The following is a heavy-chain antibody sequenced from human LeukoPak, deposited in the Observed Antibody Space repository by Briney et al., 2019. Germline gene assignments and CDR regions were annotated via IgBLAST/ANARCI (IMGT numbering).Heavy chain of an antibody. V-gene: IGHV4-34*01. D-gene: IGHD3-22*01. CDR2: INHSGST. CDR1: GGSFSGYY. CDR3: ARFTYYYDSSGYTFGGMDV. J-gene: IGHJ6*02. Sequence: SETLSLTCAVYGGSFSGYYWSWIRQPPGKGLEWIGEINHSGSTNYNPSPKSRVTISVDTSKNQFSLKLSSVTAADTAVYYCARFTYYYDSSGYTFGGMDVWAKGPRSPSP.